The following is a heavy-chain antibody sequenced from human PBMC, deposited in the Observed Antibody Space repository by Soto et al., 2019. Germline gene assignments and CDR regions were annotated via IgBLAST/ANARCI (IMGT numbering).Heavy chain of an antibody. CDR2: IRSKAYGGTT. CDR3: TRSYYYDSSGYPDY. Sequence: GGSLRLSCTASGFTFGDYAMSWVRQAPGKGLEWVGFIRSKAYGGTTEYAASVKGRFTISRDDSKSIAYLQMNSLKTEDTAVYYCTRSYYYDSSGYPDYWGQGTLVTVSS. CDR1: GFTFGDYA. D-gene: IGHD3-22*01. J-gene: IGHJ4*02. V-gene: IGHV3-49*04.